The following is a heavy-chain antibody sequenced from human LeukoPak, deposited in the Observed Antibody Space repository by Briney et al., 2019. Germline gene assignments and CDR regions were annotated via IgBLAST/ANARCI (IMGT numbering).Heavy chain of an antibody. J-gene: IGHJ4*02. Sequence: PGGSLRLSCAASGFIVNSNYMNWVRQAPGKGLEWVSVLYSDDTTYYADSVKGRFTISRDNSKNMLYLQMNNLRAEDTAVYYCARGGGYYAIDYWGQGTLVTVSS. D-gene: IGHD1-26*01. V-gene: IGHV3-53*01. CDR3: ARGGGYYAIDY. CDR2: LYSDDTT. CDR1: GFIVNSNY.